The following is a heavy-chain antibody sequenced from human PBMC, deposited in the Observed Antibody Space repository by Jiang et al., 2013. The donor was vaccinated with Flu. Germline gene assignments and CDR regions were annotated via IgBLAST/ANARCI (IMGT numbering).Heavy chain of an antibody. CDR2: IYYSGST. V-gene: IGHV4-39*01. CDR1: GGSISSSSYY. D-gene: IGHD6-13*01. J-gene: IGHJ2*01. Sequence: GSGLVKPSETLSLTCTVSGGSISSSSYYWGWIRQPPGKGLEWIGSIYYSGSTYYNPSLKSRVTISVDTSKNQFSLKLSSVTAADTAVYYCARPGLSEWAAAVNVLDWYFDLVGPWHPGHCLL. CDR3: ARPGLSEWAAAVNVLDWYFDL.